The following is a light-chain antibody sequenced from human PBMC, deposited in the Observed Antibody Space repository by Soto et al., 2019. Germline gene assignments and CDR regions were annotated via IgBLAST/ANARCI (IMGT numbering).Light chain of an antibody. J-gene: IGKJ2*01. CDR3: QQYNTDSHT. Sequence: DIQMTQSPSTLSASVGDRVTTTCRASQSISNWLAWYQQKPGKAPKLLIYRASALERGVPSRFTGSGSGTEFTLTISSLQPDDFAIYFCQQYNTDSHTFGQGTKVDIK. CDR1: QSISNW. V-gene: IGKV1-5*03. CDR2: RAS.